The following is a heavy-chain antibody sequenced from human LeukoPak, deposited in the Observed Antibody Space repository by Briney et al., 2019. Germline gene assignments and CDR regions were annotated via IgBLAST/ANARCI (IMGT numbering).Heavy chain of an antibody. D-gene: IGHD6-13*01. CDR2: ISAYNGNT. CDR1: GYTFTSYG. V-gene: IGHV1-18*01. J-gene: IGHJ5*02. CDR3: AALPGYSSSWYWFDP. Sequence: ASVKVSCKASGYTFTSYGISWVRQAPGQGLEWMGWISAYNGNTNYAQKLQGRVTMTTDTSTSTAYMELRSLRSDDPAVYYCAALPGYSSSWYWFDPWGQGTLVTVSS.